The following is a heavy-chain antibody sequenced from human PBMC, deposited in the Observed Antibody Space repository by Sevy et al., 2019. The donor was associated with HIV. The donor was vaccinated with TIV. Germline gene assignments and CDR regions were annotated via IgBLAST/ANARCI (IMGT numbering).Heavy chain of an antibody. CDR3: ARGLTDIVVVVAATDYYYGMDV. Sequence: SETLSLTCAVYGGSFSGYYWSWIRQPQGKGLEWIGEINHSGSTNYNPSLKSRVTISVDTSKNQFSLKLSSVTAADTAVYYCARGLTDIVVVVAATDYYYGMDVWGQGTTVTVSS. D-gene: IGHD2-15*01. CDR2: INHSGST. J-gene: IGHJ6*02. V-gene: IGHV4-34*01. CDR1: GGSFSGYY.